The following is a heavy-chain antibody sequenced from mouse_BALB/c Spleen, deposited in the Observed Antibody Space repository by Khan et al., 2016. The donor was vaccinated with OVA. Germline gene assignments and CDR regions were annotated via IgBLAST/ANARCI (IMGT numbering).Heavy chain of an antibody. J-gene: IGHJ1*01. CDR1: GFTFSSYA. D-gene: IGHD1-1*01. V-gene: IGHV5-6-5*01. CDR2: ISSGGST. Sequence: EVELVESGGGLVKPGGSLKLSCAASGFTFSSYAMSWVRQTPEKRLEWVASISSGGSTYYPDSVKGRLTISRENAKNILYLQMSSLRSEDTDMYYCARDCYYGTEYFDVWGAGTTVTVSS. CDR3: ARDCYYGTEYFDV.